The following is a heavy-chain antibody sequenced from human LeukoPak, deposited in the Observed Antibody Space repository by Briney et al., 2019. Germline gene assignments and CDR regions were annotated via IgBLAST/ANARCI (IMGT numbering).Heavy chain of an antibody. D-gene: IGHD3-10*01. V-gene: IGHV3-21*01. CDR1: GFTFSSYS. CDR2: ISSSSSYI. CDR3: ARGVWFGEFLGSGCDF. Sequence: GGSLRLSCAASGFTFSSYSMNWVRQAPGKGLEWVSSISSSSSYIYYADSVKGRFTISRDNAKNSLYLQMNSLRAEDTAVYYCARGVWFGEFLGSGCDFWGQGTLATVSS. J-gene: IGHJ4*02.